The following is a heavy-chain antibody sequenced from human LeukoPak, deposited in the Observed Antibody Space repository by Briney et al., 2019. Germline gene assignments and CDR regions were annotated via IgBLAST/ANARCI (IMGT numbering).Heavy chain of an antibody. J-gene: IGHJ6*03. V-gene: IGHV4-4*07. D-gene: IGHD3-3*01. Sequence: SETLSLTCTVSGGSIRSYYWSWIRQPAGKGLEWIGRIYTSGSTNYNPSRKSRVTMSVDTSKNQFSLKLSSVTAADTAVYYCVTTIFGGPTNYMDVWGKGTTVTVSS. CDR3: VTTIFGGPTNYMDV. CDR2: IYTSGST. CDR1: GGSIRSYY.